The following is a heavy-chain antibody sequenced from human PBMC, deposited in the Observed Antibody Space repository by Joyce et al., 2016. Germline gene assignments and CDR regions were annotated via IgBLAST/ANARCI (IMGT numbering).Heavy chain of an antibody. CDR1: GGSISSGDYY. CDR2: ISHSGNT. D-gene: IGHD3-22*01. V-gene: IGHV4-30-4*01. CDR3: ARYYYDGSGHYFDY. J-gene: IGHJ4*02. Sequence: QVQLQESGPGLVKPSQTLSLTCTVSGGSISSGDYYWSWIRQPPGKGLEWIGYISHSGNTSYNPSLKSRLTISVDTSKSYFALRLSSVTAADTAVYFCARYYYDGSGHYFDYWGQGTLVTVSS.